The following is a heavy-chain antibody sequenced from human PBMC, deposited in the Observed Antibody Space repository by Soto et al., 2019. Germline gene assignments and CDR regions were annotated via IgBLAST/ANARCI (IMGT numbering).Heavy chain of an antibody. J-gene: IGHJ4*02. Sequence: NPSETLSLTCTVSGGSISSYYWSWIRQPPGKGLEWIGYIYYSGSTNYNPSLKSRVTISVDTSKNQFSLKLSSVTAADTAVYYCARLDSYYDSSGYYYYFDYWGQGTLVTVSS. CDR1: GGSISSYY. D-gene: IGHD3-22*01. CDR2: IYYSGST. CDR3: ARLDSYYDSSGYYYYFDY. V-gene: IGHV4-59*08.